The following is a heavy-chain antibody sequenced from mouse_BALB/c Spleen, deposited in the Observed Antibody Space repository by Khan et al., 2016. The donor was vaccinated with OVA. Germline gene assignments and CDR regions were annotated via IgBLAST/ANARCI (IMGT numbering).Heavy chain of an antibody. CDR1: GFTFSSYG. J-gene: IGHJ4*01. CDR2: ISSGGHYT. V-gene: IGHV5-6*01. D-gene: IGHD1-2*01. Sequence: EVELVESGGDLVKPGRSLKLSCAASGFTFSSYGMSWVRQTPDKRLEWVATISSGGHYTYFPASVRGRFTISRDNAKNTLYLHMSSLKLKDTAMYYCSRTSSTAKGDYYAMDYWGQGTSVTVSS. CDR3: SRTSSTAKGDYYAMDY.